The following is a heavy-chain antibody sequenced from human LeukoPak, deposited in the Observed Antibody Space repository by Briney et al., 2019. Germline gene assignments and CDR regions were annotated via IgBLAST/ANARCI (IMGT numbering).Heavy chain of an antibody. CDR1: GFTFSRYA. V-gene: IGHV3-23*01. CDR2: ISGSGGST. J-gene: IGHJ4*02. D-gene: IGHD3-16*01. Sequence: PGGSLRLSCAASGFTFSRYAMSWVRKAPGKGLEWVSAISGSGGSTYYADSVKGRFTISRDNSRDTLYLQMNSLRAEDTAVYYCAKGYYDYVWGSYYFDYWGQGTLVTVSS. CDR3: AKGYYDYVWGSYYFDY.